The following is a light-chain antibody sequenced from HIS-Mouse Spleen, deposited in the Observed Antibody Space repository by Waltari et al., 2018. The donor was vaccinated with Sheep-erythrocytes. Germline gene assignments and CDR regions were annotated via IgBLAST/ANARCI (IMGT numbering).Light chain of an antibody. Sequence: DIQMTQSPSSLSASVGDRVTIPCRASQSISSYLNWYQQKPGKAPKLLIYAASRLQIGVPSRFSGSGSGTDFTLTISSLQPEDFATYYCQQSYSTPQFTFGLGTKVDIK. J-gene: IGKJ3*01. V-gene: IGKV1-39*01. CDR2: AAS. CDR1: QSISSY. CDR3: QQSYSTPQFT.